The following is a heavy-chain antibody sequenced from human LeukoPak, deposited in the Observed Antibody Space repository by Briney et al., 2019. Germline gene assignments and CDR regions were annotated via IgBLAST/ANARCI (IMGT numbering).Heavy chain of an antibody. D-gene: IGHD4-23*01. CDR3: ARDHLGPGYGGNSGEAYYYYGMDV. V-gene: IGHV1-18*01. Sequence: GASVKVSCKASGYTFTSYGISWVRQAPGQGLEWMGWISAYNGNTNYAQKLQGRVTMTTDTSTSTAYMELRSLRSDDAAVYYCARDHLGPGYGGNSGEAYYYYGMDVWGQGTTVTVSS. CDR2: ISAYNGNT. J-gene: IGHJ6*02. CDR1: GYTFTSYG.